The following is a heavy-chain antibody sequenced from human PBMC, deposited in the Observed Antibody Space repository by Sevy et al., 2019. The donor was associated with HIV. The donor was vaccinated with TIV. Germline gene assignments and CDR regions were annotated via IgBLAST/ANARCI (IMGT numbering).Heavy chain of an antibody. Sequence: GGSLRLSCAASGFPVSSNYMSWVRQAPGKGLELASVMYSDGSTYHGDSVNGRLTISRDNSKNTLYLQMNSLKVEDTAGYYGARGKSGYGYGLDYWGQGTLVTVSS. CDR3: ARGKSGYGYGLDY. V-gene: IGHV3-66*01. D-gene: IGHD5-18*01. CDR1: GFPVSSNY. J-gene: IGHJ4*02. CDR2: MYSDGST.